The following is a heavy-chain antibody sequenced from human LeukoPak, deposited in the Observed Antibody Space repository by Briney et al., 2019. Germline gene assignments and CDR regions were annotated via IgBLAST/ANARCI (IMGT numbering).Heavy chain of an antibody. V-gene: IGHV4-59*08. CDR3: ARPKWRHDAFDI. CDR2: IYYSGST. CDR1: GGSISSYY. D-gene: IGHD5-12*01. Sequence: SETLSLTCTVSGGSISSYYWSWIRQPPGEGLEWIGYIYYSGSTNYNPSLKSRVTISVDTSKNQFSLKLSSVTAADTAVYYCARPKWRHDAFDIWGQGTMVTVSS. J-gene: IGHJ3*02.